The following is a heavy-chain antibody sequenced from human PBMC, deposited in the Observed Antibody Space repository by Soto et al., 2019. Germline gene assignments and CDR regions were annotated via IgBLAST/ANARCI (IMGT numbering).Heavy chain of an antibody. D-gene: IGHD3-16*01. J-gene: IGHJ6*02. V-gene: IGHV3-64D*08. CDR2: IRSNGIST. CDR3: VNLLGLRPLEV. CDR1: GFTFSDYA. Sequence: EVQVVESGGGLVQPGGSLRLACSASGFTFSDYAMHWVRQAPGKRLEYVSAIRSNGISTYYADSVKGRFSISRDNSNNIVHLQMSSLRAEDTAVYYCVNLLGLRPLEVWGQGTTVTVSS.